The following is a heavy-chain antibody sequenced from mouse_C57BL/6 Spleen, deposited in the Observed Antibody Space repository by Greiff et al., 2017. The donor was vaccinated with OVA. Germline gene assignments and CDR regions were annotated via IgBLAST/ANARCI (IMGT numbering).Heavy chain of an antibody. V-gene: IGHV1-82*01. J-gene: IGHJ2*01. D-gene: IGHD2-3*01. CDR2: IYPGDGDT. CDR3: ARTGYYYFDY. CDR1: GYAFSSSW. Sequence: QVQLKQSGPELVKPGASVKISCKASGYAFSSSWMNWVKQRPGKGLEWIGRIYPGDGDTNYNGKFKGKATLTADKSSSTAYMQLSSLTSEDSAVYFCARTGYYYFDYWGQGTTLTVSS.